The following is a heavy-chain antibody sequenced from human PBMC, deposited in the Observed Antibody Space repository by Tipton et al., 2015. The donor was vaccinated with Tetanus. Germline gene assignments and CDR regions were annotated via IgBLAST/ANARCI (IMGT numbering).Heavy chain of an antibody. CDR3: ARRSGVASLNY. V-gene: IGHV3-21*01. CDR1: GFRFSYSG. D-gene: IGHD7-27*01. J-gene: IGHJ4*02. Sequence: SLRLSCAASGFRFSYSGMHWVRQAPGKGLEWVSAINSHSEYIYYADSVKGRFTISRDNAKNSLFLQMNSLRVEDTAVYYCARRSGVASLNYWGQGTLVTVSS. CDR2: INSHSEYI.